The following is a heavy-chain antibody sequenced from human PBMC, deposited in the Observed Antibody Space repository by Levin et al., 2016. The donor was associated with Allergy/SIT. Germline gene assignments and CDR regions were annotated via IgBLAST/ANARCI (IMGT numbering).Heavy chain of an antibody. J-gene: IGHJ4*02. CDR1: GYSFTSYW. Sequence: GESLKISCKGSGYSFTSYWISWVRQIARERPGVDGRIDPSDSYTNYSPSFQGHVTISADKSISTAYLQWSSLKASDTAMYYCARLRYGDTDDYWGQGTLVTVSS. D-gene: IGHD4-17*01. CDR2: IDPSDSYT. V-gene: IGHV5-10-1*01. CDR3: ARLRYGDTDDY.